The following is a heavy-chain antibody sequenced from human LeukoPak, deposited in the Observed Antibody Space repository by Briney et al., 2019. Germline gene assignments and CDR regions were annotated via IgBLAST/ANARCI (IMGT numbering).Heavy chain of an antibody. J-gene: IGHJ3*02. CDR1: GFTFSTYA. CDR3: ASENDAFDI. Sequence: GGSLRLSCAASGFTFSTYAMNWVRQAPGKGLEWVSTFSGAVDTTYYADSVKGRFTISRDNSKSTLYLLMNSLRAEDTAVYYCASENDAFDIWGPGTVVTVSS. CDR2: FSGAVDTT. V-gene: IGHV3-23*01.